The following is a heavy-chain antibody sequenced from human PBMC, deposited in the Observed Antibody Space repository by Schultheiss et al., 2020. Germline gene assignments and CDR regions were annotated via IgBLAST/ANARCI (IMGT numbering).Heavy chain of an antibody. D-gene: IGHD1-7*01. CDR2: IYYSGST. V-gene: IGHV4-59*01. J-gene: IGHJ4*02. Sequence: SETLSLTCAVYGGSFSGYYWSWIRQPPGKGLEWIGYIYYSGSTNYNPSLKSRVTISVDTSKNQFSLKLSSVTAADTAVYYCARDPANWNYGTEKFDYWGQGTLVTGYS. CDR1: GGSFSGYY. CDR3: ARDPANWNYGTEKFDY.